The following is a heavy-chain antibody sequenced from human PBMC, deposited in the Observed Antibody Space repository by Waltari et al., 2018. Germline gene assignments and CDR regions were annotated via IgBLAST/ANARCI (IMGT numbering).Heavy chain of an antibody. J-gene: IGHJ6*02. Sequence: QVQLQESGPGLVKPSETLALTCTVSGASMSRYSWNWIRQAPGKGLEWIGYVFYTGKTLYNPSLKSRVTILVDTSKNQFSLELNSVTAADTAVYFCARLRREYLYEGLDVWAQGTAVSVSS. D-gene: IGHD2-2*02. V-gene: IGHV4-59*01. CDR1: GASMSRYS. CDR2: VFYTGKT. CDR3: ARLRREYLYEGLDV.